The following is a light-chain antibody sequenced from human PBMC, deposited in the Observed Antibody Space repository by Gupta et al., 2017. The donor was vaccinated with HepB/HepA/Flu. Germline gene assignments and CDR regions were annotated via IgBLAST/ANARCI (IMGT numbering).Light chain of an antibody. Sequence: DIVMTQSPDSLAVSLGERGTINCKSSQSVLDNSNNKNYLAWYQQKTGQPPKLLITWASTREYGVPDRFSGGGCGTDFTLAISSRQPEDVAVYYCQQDDTTPWTFGQGTKVEIK. J-gene: IGKJ1*01. CDR1: QSVLDNSNNKNY. CDR2: WAS. CDR3: QQDDTTPWT. V-gene: IGKV4-1*01.